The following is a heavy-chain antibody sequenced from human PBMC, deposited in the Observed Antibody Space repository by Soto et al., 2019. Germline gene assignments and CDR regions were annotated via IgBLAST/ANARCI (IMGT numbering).Heavy chain of an antibody. J-gene: IGHJ4*02. CDR3: THLLSLAHPYSYL. CDR2: INPSGGST. V-gene: IGHV1-46*01. Sequence: GASVKVSCKASGYTFTICYMHWVRQAPGQGLEWMGIINPSGGSTSYAQKFQGRVTMTRDTSTSTVYMELSSLKTEDTAVYYCTHLLSLAHPYSYLWGQGTQVTVSS. CDR1: GYTFTICY. D-gene: IGHD2-21*01.